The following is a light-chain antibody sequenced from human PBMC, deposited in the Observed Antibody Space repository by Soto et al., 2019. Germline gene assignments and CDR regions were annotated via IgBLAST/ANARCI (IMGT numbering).Light chain of an antibody. J-gene: IGKJ1*01. CDR2: GAS. Sequence: EIVLTQSPGTLSLSPGERATLSCRASQSVSNNYLAWYQQKPGQAPRLLIYGASSRATGIPDRFSGGGSGTDFTLTISRLEPEDFAVYYCQQYGSSPLTFGQGTKVDNK. CDR1: QSVSNNY. V-gene: IGKV3-20*01. CDR3: QQYGSSPLT.